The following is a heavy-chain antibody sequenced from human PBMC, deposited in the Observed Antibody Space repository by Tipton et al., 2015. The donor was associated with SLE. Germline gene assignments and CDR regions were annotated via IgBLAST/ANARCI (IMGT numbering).Heavy chain of an antibody. Sequence: TLSLTCIVSGGSISSSSTYWGWIRQPPGKGLEWIGSLYYSGSTYYNPSLKSRVTISVDTSKNQFSLKLSSVTAADTAVYYCARTPDGDYVGAFDIWGQGTMVTVSS. J-gene: IGHJ3*02. CDR2: LYYSGST. V-gene: IGHV4-39*07. CDR3: ARTPDGDYVGAFDI. CDR1: GGSISSSSTY. D-gene: IGHD4-17*01.